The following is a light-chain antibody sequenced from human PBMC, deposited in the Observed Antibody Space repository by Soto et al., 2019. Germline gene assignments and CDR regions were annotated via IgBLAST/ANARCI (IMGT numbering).Light chain of an antibody. CDR1: SSDVGSYNR. V-gene: IGLV2-18*02. CDR3: SSYTSSSTYV. CDR2: EVS. Sequence: QSVLTQPPSVSGSPGQSVTICCTGASSDVGSYNRVSWYQQSPGTAPKLMIYEVSNRPSGVPDRFSGSKSGNTASLTISGLQAEDEADYYCSSYTSSSTYVFGTGTKVTVL. J-gene: IGLJ1*01.